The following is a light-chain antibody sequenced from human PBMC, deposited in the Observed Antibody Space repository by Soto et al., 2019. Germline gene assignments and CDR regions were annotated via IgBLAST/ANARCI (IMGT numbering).Light chain of an antibody. CDR3: QQSYTTPLT. CDR1: QSIASY. Sequence: DIQMTQSPSPLSASVGDRVTITCRASQSIASYLNWYQQKPGKAPNLLIYAASSLQSGVPSRFSGSASWTDFTLTISSLQPEDFATYYCQQSYTTPLTFGGGTKVEIK. CDR2: AAS. V-gene: IGKV1-39*01. J-gene: IGKJ4*01.